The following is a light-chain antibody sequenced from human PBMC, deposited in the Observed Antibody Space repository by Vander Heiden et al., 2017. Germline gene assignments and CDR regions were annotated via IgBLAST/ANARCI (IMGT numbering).Light chain of an antibody. Sequence: EIVLTQSPATLSLSPGERATLSCRASQSVSSYLAWYQQKPGQAPRLLIYDASNRATGIPARFSGSGYGTDFTLTISSREPEDFAVYYCQQRCYWPPFTFGPGTKVDIK. CDR3: QQRCYWPPFT. V-gene: IGKV3-11*01. CDR1: QSVSSY. CDR2: DAS. J-gene: IGKJ3*01.